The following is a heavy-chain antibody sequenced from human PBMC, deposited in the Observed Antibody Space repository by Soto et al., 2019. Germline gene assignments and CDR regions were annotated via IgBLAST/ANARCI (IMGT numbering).Heavy chain of an antibody. CDR1: GFTFNIYG. V-gene: IGHV3-30*18. J-gene: IGHJ4*02. CDR2: ISYDGSNQ. CDR3: AKDQASGQGSFDS. Sequence: GGSLRLSCAASGFTFNIYGMHWVRQAPDKGLEWVALISYDGSNQYYADSVKGRFTISRDNSKNTLFLQMNSLRADDTAVYYCAKDQASGQGSFDSWGQGALVTVSS.